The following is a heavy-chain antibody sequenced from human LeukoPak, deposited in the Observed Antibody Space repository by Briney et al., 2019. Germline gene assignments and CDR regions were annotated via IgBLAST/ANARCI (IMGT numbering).Heavy chain of an antibody. CDR1: GFTFNNYA. CDR3: AKGQGYNYGDSIDY. CDR2: INGGGSS. Sequence: GGSLRFSCAASGFTFNNYAMTWVRQAPGKGLEWVSVINGGGSSYYADSVKGRFTVSRDNSKNTLYLQMNSLRDEDTAVYYCAKGQGYNYGDSIDYWGQGTLVTVSS. V-gene: IGHV3-23*01. J-gene: IGHJ4*02. D-gene: IGHD5-18*01.